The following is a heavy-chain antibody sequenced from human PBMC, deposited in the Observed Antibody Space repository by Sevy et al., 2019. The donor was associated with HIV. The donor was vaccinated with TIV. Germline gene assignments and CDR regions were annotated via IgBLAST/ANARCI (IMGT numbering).Heavy chain of an antibody. J-gene: IGHJ4*02. D-gene: IGHD6-13*01. CDR2: IGSSNSYI. V-gene: IGHV3-21*01. CDR1: GFSISRYS. CDR3: ARSYSSSWYILYYFEY. Sequence: GGSLRLSCAASGFSISRYSVSWVRQAPGKGLEWVASIGSSNSYIYYADSVKGRFTISRDNAKNSLFLHMNTLRAEDTAVYYCARSYSSSWYILYYFEYWGQGTPVTVSS.